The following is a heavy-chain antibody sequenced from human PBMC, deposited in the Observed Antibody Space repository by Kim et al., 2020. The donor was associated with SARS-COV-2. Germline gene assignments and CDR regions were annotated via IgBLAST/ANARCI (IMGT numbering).Heavy chain of an antibody. CDR2: IKQDGSEE. CDR3: ARARIDY. J-gene: IGHJ4*02. Sequence: GGSLRLSCAASGFTFRTYWMSWVRQAPGKGLEGVANIKQDGSEENSVDSVKGRFTISRDNAKNSLYLQMNSLRAEDTAVYYCARARIDYWGQGTLVTVSS. CDR1: GFTFRTYW. V-gene: IGHV3-7*01.